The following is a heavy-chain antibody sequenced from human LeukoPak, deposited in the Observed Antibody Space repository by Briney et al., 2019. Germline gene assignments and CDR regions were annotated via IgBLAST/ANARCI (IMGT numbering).Heavy chain of an antibody. CDR3: ARAYYDFWSGYPLRDYGMDV. D-gene: IGHD3-3*01. CDR1: GGSISSYY. V-gene: IGHV4-59*01. Sequence: PSETLSLTCTVSGGSISSYYWSWIRQPPGKGLEWTGYIYYSGSTNYNPSLKSRVTISVDTSKNQFSLKLSSVTAADTAVYYCARAYYDFWSGYPLRDYGMDVWGQGTTVTVSS. CDR2: IYYSGST. J-gene: IGHJ6*02.